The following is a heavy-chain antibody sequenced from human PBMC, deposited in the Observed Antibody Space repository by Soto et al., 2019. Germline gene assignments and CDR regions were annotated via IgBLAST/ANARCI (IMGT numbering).Heavy chain of an antibody. V-gene: IGHV3-30*03. J-gene: IGHJ4*02. D-gene: IGHD3-16*01. CDR3: ATSGGVGGDKKIDY. CDR2: ISYDGSNK. Sequence: GGSLRLSCAASGFTFSSYGMHWVRQAPGKGLEWVAVISYDGSNKYYADSVKGRFTISRDNSKNTLYLQMNSLRAEDTAVYYCATSGGVGGDKKIDYWGQGTLVTVSS. CDR1: GFTFSSYG.